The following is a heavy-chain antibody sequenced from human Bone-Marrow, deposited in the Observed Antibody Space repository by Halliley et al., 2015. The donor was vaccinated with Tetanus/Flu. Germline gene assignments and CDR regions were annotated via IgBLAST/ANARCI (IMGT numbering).Heavy chain of an antibody. V-gene: IGHV3-23*01. CDR1: GFTFSSYA. CDR2: ISDSGGST. CDR3: TRRTYGSTPIPPCLVVY. Sequence: SLRLSCAVSGFTFSSYAMSWVRQAPGKGLEWISAISDSGGSTYYADSVKGRFTISRDNSRNTLNLQMDSLRAEDTAVYYCTRRTYGSTPIPPCLVVYWGQGTLVTGSS. J-gene: IGHJ4*02. D-gene: IGHD3-10*01.